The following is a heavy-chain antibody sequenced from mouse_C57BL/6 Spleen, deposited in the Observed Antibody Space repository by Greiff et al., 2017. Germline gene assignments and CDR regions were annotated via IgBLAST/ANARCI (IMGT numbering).Heavy chain of an antibody. CDR1: GYTFTSYW. Sequence: QVQLQQPGAELVMPGASVKLSCKASGYTFTSYWMHWVKQRPGQGLEWIGEIDPSDSYTNYNQKFKGKSTLTVDKSSSTADMQLSSLTSEDSAVYYCARRYYGSTDAMDYWGQGTSVTVSS. CDR2: IDPSDSYT. V-gene: IGHV1-69*01. J-gene: IGHJ4*01. D-gene: IGHD1-1*01. CDR3: ARRYYGSTDAMDY.